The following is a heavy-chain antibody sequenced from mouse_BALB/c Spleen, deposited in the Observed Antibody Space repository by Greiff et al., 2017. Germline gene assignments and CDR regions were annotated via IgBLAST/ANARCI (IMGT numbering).Heavy chain of an antibody. D-gene: IGHD2-1*01. CDR3: AREGVYGNYGGCAMDD. CDR2: IDPYNGGT. J-gene: IGHJ4*01. V-gene: IGHV1S135*01. Sequence: EVQLQQSGPELVKPGASVKVSCKASGYSFTDYNMYWVKQSPGQSLEWIGYIDPYNGGTSYNQKFKGKATLTVDKSSSTAYMHLNSLTSEDSAVYYGAREGVYGNYGGCAMDDWGQGTSVTVYS. CDR1: GYSFTDYN.